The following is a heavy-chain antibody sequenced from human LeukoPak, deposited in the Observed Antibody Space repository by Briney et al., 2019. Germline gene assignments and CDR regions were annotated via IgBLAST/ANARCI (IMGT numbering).Heavy chain of an antibody. V-gene: IGHV1-2*02. CDR3: ARDQYDILTGYYTIDY. CDR2: INPNSGGT. CDR1: GYTFTGYY. Sequence: ASVKVSCKASGYTFTGYYMHWVRQAPGQGLEWMGWINPNSGGTNYAQKFQGRVTMTRDTSISTAYMELSRLRSDDTAVYYCARDQYDILTGYYTIDYWGQGTLVTASS. J-gene: IGHJ4*02. D-gene: IGHD3-9*01.